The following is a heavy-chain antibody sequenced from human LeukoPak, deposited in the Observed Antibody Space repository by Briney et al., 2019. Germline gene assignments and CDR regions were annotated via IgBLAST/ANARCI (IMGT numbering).Heavy chain of an antibody. Sequence: GSLRLSFAASGFTFSYYYMSWIRQAPGKGLEWISYISSSGSTIYYADSVKGRFTISRDNTKNSLYLQMNSLRAEDTAVYYCARVRGLASESDYWGQGTLVTVSS. CDR3: ARVRGLASESDY. J-gene: IGHJ4*02. CDR1: GFTFSYYY. CDR2: ISSSGSTI. D-gene: IGHD3-16*01. V-gene: IGHV3-11*04.